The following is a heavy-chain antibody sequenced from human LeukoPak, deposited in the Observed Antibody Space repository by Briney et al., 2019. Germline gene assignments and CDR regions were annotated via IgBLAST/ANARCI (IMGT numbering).Heavy chain of an antibody. D-gene: IGHD7-27*01. CDR2: ITGSSWT. CDR1: GFPFGTYG. CDR3: ARELVSLGTGYFDL. Sequence: GGSLRLSCEASGFPFGTYGMTWVRQAPGKGLEWVSGITGSSWTYYADSVRGRFTISRDNSKNTLHLQMNNLTADDTSIYYCARELVSLGTGYFDLWGRGTLVTVSS. V-gene: IGHV3-23*01. J-gene: IGHJ2*01.